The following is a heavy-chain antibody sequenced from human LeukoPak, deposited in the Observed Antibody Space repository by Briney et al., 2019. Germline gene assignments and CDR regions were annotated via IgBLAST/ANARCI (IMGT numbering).Heavy chain of an antibody. D-gene: IGHD6-13*01. CDR3: AKPGYSSSWSNWFDP. Sequence: GESLKISCKGSGYSFTSYWIGWVRQMPGKGLEWMGIIYPGDSDTRHSPSFQGQVTISADKSISTAYLQWSSLKASDTAMYYCAKPGYSSSWSNWFDPWGQGTLVTVSS. CDR1: GYSFTSYW. J-gene: IGHJ5*02. V-gene: IGHV5-51*01. CDR2: IYPGDSDT.